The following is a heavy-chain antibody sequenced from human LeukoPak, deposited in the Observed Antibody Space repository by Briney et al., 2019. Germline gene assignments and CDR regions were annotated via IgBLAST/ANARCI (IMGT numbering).Heavy chain of an antibody. V-gene: IGHV4-59*12. J-gene: IGHJ4*02. D-gene: IGHD3-16*01. CDR3: AREWGYFDY. CDR1: GGSISGYH. Sequence: TSETLSLTCTVSGGSISGYHWSWIRQPPGKGLEWIGYMYYSGSTNYNPSLKSRVTISVDTSKNQFSLKLRSVTAAETAVYYCAREWGYFDYWGQGSLVTVSS. CDR2: MYYSGST.